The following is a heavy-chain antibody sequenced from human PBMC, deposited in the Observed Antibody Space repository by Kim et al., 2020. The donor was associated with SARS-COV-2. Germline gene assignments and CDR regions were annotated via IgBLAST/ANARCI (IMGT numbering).Heavy chain of an antibody. CDR2: ISYDGINK. CDR3: ARDSDGYYDILTGYDDAFDI. V-gene: IGHV3-30-3*01. Sequence: GGSLRLSCAASGFTFSSYAMHWVRQAPGKGLEWVAVISYDGINKYYADSVKGRFTISRDNSKNTLYLQMNSLRAEDTAVYYCARDSDGYYDILTGYDDAFDIWGQGTMVTVSS. J-gene: IGHJ3*02. D-gene: IGHD3-9*01. CDR1: GFTFSSYA.